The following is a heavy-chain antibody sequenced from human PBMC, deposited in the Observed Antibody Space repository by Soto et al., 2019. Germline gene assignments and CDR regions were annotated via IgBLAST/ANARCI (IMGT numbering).Heavy chain of an antibody. CDR2: IYPGDSDT. Sequence: PGESLKISCKGSGYSFTSYWIGWVRQMPGKGLEWMGIIYPGDSDTRYSPSFQGQVTISADKSISTAYLQWSSLKASDTAMYYCARKKAAGAGNIGMDVWGQGTTGTVSS. CDR3: ARKKAAGAGNIGMDV. V-gene: IGHV5-51*01. J-gene: IGHJ6*02. CDR1: GYSFTSYW. D-gene: IGHD6-13*01.